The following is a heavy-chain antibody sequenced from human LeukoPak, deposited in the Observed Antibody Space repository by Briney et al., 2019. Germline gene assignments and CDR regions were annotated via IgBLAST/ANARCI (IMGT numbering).Heavy chain of an antibody. Sequence: GGSLRLSCAASGFTVSSNYMSWVRQAPGKGLEWVSVIYSGGSTYYADSVKGRFTISRDNSKNTLYLQMNSLRAEDTAVYYCARGLWEVGATSGYWGQGTLVTVSS. J-gene: IGHJ4*02. CDR1: GFTVSSNY. V-gene: IGHV3-53*01. D-gene: IGHD1-26*01. CDR2: IYSGGST. CDR3: ARGLWEVGATSGY.